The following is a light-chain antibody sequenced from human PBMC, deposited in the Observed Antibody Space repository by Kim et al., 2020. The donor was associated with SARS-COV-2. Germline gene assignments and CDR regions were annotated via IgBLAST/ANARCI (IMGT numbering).Light chain of an antibody. CDR2: KAS. V-gene: IGKV1-5*03. CDR1: QSISSW. J-gene: IGKJ2*01. Sequence: DIQMTQSPSTLSASVGDRVTITCRARQSISSWLVWYQQKPGKAPKLLIYKASSLESGVPSRFSGSGSGTEFTLTISNLQPDDFAAYYCQQYNSYPYTFGQGTKLEI. CDR3: QQYNSYPYT.